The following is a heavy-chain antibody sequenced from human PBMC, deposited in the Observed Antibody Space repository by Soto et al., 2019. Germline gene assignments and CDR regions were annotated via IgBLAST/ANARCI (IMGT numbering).Heavy chain of an antibody. V-gene: IGHV3-30*04. J-gene: IGHJ5*02. CDR1: GFTFNYYA. CDR3: VRDRGIEGGCKGNWLDP. D-gene: IGHD1-26*01. CDR2: ISSDGNSE. Sequence: QVQLVESGGGVVQPGRSLRLSCAASGFTFNYYAMHWVRQAPGKGLECVAGISSDGNSEYYAESVKGRFTISRDKSKNTLSLQMNSLKAGDTAVYYCVRDRGIEGGCKGNWLDPWGQGTLVTVSP.